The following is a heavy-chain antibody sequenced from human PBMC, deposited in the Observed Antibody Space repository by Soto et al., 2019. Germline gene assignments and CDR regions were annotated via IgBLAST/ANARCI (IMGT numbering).Heavy chain of an antibody. V-gene: IGHV3-23*01. D-gene: IGHD3-10*01. CDR2: IRSSGAFT. CDR3: VKHQVSLVRGISPFAY. Sequence: GGSKRLSCAVSGGNINNNDRTWVMKTKRKGLEWVSTIRSSGAFTYHAHSVRGRLTISRDNSKTTVYLQMNSLRAEDTAVFYCVKHQVSLVRGISPFAYWGQGALVTVSS. J-gene: IGHJ4*02. CDR1: GGNINNND.